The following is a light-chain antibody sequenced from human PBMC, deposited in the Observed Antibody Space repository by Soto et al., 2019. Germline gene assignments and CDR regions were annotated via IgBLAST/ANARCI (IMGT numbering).Light chain of an antibody. V-gene: IGKV3-20*01. Sequence: EVVLTQSPGTLSLSPGERATLSCRASQAVSASYLAWYQQKPGQAPRLLIYGASSRATDIPDRFSASGSGTDFTLPSRSRELQDFAVYFCQPYATPPTSAPGTKGDI. CDR3: QPYATPPT. CDR1: QAVSASY. CDR2: GAS. J-gene: IGKJ3*01.